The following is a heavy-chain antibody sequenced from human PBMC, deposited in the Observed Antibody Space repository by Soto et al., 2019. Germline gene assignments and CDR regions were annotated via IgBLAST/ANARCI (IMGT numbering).Heavy chain of an antibody. CDR1: GLSFRNYW. V-gene: IGHV3-74*01. Sequence: EMQLVESGGGLVQPGGSLRLSCVASGLSFRNYWVHWVRQAPGKGLEWVSRINTDGTYTSNADPVKGRFTISRDNAKNTLYLQMNSLRVEDTAVYFCGGFGYDWNGWDWGPGTLVTVSS. D-gene: IGHD1-20*01. J-gene: IGHJ4*02. CDR2: INTDGTYT. CDR3: GGFGYDWNGWD.